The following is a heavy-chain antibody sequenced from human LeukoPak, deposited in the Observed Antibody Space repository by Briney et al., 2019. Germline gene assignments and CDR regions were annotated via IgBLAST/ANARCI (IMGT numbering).Heavy chain of an antibody. CDR3: ATSPRRITPLDY. J-gene: IGHJ4*02. CDR2: INHSGST. V-gene: IGHV4-34*01. Sequence: SETLSLTCAVYGGSFSGYYWSWIRQPPGKGLEWLGEINHSGSTNYNPTLKSRVTISVDTSKNQFSLKLSSVHAADTAVYYCATSPRRITPLDYWGQGTLVTVSS. CDR1: GGSFSGYY. D-gene: IGHD4-23*01.